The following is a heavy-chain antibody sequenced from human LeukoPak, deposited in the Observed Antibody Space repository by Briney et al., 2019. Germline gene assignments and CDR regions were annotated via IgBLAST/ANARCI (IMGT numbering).Heavy chain of an antibody. V-gene: IGHV4-38-2*01. Sequence: SETLSLTCAVSGYSISSGYYWGWIRQPPGKGLEWIGSIYHSGSTYYNPSLKSRVTISVDTSKNQFSLKLSSVTAADTAVYYCARAAPSRKYYYDSSGHTDYWGQGTLVTVSS. CDR3: ARAAPSRKYYYDSSGHTDY. CDR2: IYHSGST. CDR1: GYSISSGYY. J-gene: IGHJ4*02. D-gene: IGHD3-22*01.